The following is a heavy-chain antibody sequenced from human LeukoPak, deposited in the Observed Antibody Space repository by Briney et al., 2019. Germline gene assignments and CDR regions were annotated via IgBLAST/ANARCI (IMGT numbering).Heavy chain of an antibody. V-gene: IGHV3-23*01. CDR1: GFTFSTYA. Sequence: GGSLRLSCAASGFTFSTYAMSWIRQAPGKGLEWVSAISGSGDNTFYADSVKGRFTISRDNSKNTLYLQMNSLRAEDTAVYYCAKGGVTMGIIDYWGQGTLVTVSS. D-gene: IGHD3-10*01. J-gene: IGHJ4*02. CDR2: ISGSGDNT. CDR3: AKGGVTMGIIDY.